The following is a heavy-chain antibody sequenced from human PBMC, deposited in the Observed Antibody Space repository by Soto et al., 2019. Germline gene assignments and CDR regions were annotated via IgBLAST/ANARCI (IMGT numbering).Heavy chain of an antibody. CDR2: ISTDSGNT. V-gene: IGHV1-18*01. CDR3: ARSRNYYHDY. Sequence: QVQLVQSGTEVKKPGASVKVSCKASGYTFTTYGITWVRQAPGQGLEWMGWISTDSGNTNYAQKLQGRITMTTDTSTSTGYMELRSLTSDDTAVYYCARSRNYYHDYWGQGSLVTVSS. J-gene: IGHJ4*02. D-gene: IGHD1-7*01. CDR1: GYTFTTYG.